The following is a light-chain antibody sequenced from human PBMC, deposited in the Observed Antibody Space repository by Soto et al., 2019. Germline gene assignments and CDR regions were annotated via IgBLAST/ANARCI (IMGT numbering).Light chain of an antibody. Sequence: AIRMTQSPSSFSASTGDSVANTCQASQGIRSYLAWYQQKPGKAPKVLIYAASTLQSGVPSRFSGSGSGTDFTLTISCLQSEDFATYYCQQYYSYPRTFGQGTKVEIK. CDR2: AAS. J-gene: IGKJ1*01. CDR3: QQYYSYPRT. V-gene: IGKV1-8*01. CDR1: QGIRSY.